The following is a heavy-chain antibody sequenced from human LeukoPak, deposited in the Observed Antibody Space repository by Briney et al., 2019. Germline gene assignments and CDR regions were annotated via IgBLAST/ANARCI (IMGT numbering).Heavy chain of an antibody. CDR1: GGSISSYY. CDR2: MYYTGST. CDR3: ARDRRTSSTANDAFDI. V-gene: IGHV4-59*01. D-gene: IGHD6-13*01. Sequence: SETLSLTCTASGGSISSYYWSWIRQPPGRGLEWIGYMYYTGSTNYNPSLESRVTISVDRSKNQFSLKLSSVTAADTALYYCARDRRTSSTANDAFDIWGQGTLVTVSS. J-gene: IGHJ3*02.